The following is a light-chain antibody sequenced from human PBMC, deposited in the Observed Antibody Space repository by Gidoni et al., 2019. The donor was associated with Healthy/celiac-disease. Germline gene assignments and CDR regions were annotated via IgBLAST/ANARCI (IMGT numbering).Light chain of an antibody. CDR2: NVS. CDR3: SSYTSSSSLVV. V-gene: IGLV2-14*03. Sequence: QSALTQPASVSGSPGQSIPISCTGTSSDVGGYNYVSWYQQHPGKAPKLMLYNVSNRPSGVSNRFSGSKSGNTASLTISGLQAEDEAEYYCSSYTSSSSLVVFGGGTKLTVL. CDR1: SSDVGGYNY. J-gene: IGLJ2*01.